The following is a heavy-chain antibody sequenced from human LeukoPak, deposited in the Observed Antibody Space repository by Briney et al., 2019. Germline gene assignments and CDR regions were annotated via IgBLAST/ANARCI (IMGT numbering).Heavy chain of an antibody. CDR1: GFTFSSYA. J-gene: IGHJ6*02. Sequence: PGRSLRLSCAASGFTFSSYAMHWVRQAPGKGLEWVAVISYDGSNKYYADSVKGRFTISRDNSKNTLYLQMNSLRAEDTAVYYCARDRCSSTSCYGRGYYYYGMDVWGQGTTVTVSS. V-gene: IGHV3-30-3*01. CDR3: ARDRCSSTSCYGRGYYYYGMDV. D-gene: IGHD2-2*01. CDR2: ISYDGSNK.